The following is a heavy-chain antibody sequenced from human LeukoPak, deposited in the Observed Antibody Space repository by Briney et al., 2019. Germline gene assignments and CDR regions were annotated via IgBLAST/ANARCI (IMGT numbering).Heavy chain of an antibody. J-gene: IGHJ3*02. Sequence: GESLKISCKGSGYSFTSYWIGWVRQMPGKGLEWMGIIYPGDSDTRYSPSFQGQVTISADKSISTAYLQWSSLKASDTAMYYCARPPLRTLDAFDIWGQGTMVTVSS. CDR3: ARPPLRTLDAFDI. D-gene: IGHD4-17*01. V-gene: IGHV5-51*01. CDR2: IYPGDSDT. CDR1: GYSFTSYW.